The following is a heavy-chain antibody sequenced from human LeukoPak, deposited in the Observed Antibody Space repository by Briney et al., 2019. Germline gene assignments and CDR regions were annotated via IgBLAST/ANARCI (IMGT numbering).Heavy chain of an antibody. Sequence: ASVTVSCKASGYTFSSFDINWVRQGTGQGLEWMGWINTNTGNPTYAQGFTGRFVFSLDTSVSTAYLQISSLKADDTAVYYCAREGLGPDDAFDIWGQGTMVTVSS. CDR1: GYTFSSFD. CDR3: AREGLGPDDAFDI. D-gene: IGHD1-14*01. J-gene: IGHJ3*02. V-gene: IGHV7-4-1*02. CDR2: INTNTGNP.